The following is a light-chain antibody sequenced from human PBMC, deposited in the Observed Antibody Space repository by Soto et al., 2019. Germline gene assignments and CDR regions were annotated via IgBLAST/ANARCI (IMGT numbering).Light chain of an antibody. CDR1: SSNIGAGYD. CDR3: CAYAGSYV. CDR2: GNS. Sequence: QSVLTQPPSVSGAPGQRVTISCTGSSSNIGAGYDVHWYQQLPGTAPKLLIYGNSNRPSGVPDRFSGSKSGTSASLAITGLQAEDEADYYCCAYAGSYVFGIGTKVTVL. J-gene: IGLJ1*01. V-gene: IGLV1-40*01.